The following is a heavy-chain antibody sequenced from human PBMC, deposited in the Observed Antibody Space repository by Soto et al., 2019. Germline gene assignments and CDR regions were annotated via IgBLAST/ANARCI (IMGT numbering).Heavy chain of an antibody. J-gene: IGHJ6*03. CDR1: GGSISSYY. CDR3: ARRVRFLEWLVMDV. CDR2: IYYSGST. D-gene: IGHD3-3*01. V-gene: IGHV4-59*08. Sequence: ETLSLTCTVSGGSISSYYWSWIRQPPGKGLEWIGYIYYSGSTNYNPSLKSRVTISVDTSKNQFSLKLSSVTAADTAVYYCARRVRFLEWLVMDVWGKGTTVTVSS.